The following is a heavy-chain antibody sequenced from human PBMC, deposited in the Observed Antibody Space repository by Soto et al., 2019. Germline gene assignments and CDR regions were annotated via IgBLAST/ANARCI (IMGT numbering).Heavy chain of an antibody. J-gene: IGHJ4*02. CDR3: ARATPYYYDSSGYYLDY. CDR2: INTDGSGT. D-gene: IGHD3-22*01. CDR1: GFTFSSDW. V-gene: IGHV3-74*01. Sequence: GGSLRLSCAASGFTFSSDWMHWVRQAPGKGLVWVSRINTDGSGTSYADSVKGRFTISRDNSKNTLYLQMNSLRAEDTAVYYCARATPYYYDSSGYYLDYWGQGTLVTVSS.